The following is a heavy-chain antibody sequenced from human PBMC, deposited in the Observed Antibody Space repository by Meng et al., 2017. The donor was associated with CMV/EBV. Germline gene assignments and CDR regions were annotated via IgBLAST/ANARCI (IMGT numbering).Heavy chain of an antibody. CDR1: GFTVSSNY. CDR2: IYSGGST. Sequence: GGSLRLSCAASGFTVSSNYMSWVRQAPGKGLEWVSVIYSGGSTYYADSAKGRFTISRDNSKNTLYLQMNSLRAEDTAVYYCTLTQDYYYGMDVWGQGTTVTVSS. CDR3: TLTQDYYYGMDV. J-gene: IGHJ6*02. D-gene: IGHD2-15*01. V-gene: IGHV3-53*01.